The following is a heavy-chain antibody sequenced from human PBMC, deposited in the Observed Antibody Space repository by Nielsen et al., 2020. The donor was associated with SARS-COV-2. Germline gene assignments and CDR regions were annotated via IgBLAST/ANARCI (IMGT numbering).Heavy chain of an antibody. V-gene: IGHV4-31*03. J-gene: IGHJ3*02. Sequence: SETLSLTCTVSGGSISGGGYYWTWIRQHPGTGQEWIGNISYSGSTYYNPSLKSRVTISVDTSKNHFSLKLSSVTAADTAVYYCAIPSTGDGAFDIWGQGTMVTVSS. CDR1: GGSISGGGYY. D-gene: IGHD1-14*01. CDR3: AIPSTGDGAFDI. CDR2: ISYSGST.